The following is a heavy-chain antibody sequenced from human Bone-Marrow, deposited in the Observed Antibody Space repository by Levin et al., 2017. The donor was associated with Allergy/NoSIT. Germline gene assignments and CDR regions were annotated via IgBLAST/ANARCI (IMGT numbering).Heavy chain of an antibody. CDR1: GASIINYY. J-gene: IGHJ5*01. Sequence: SETLSLTCAVSGASIINYYWSWLRQPPGKGLEWIGYVYYTGATEFNPSLKSRVTIAIDTSNNNFSLRLNSVTAADTAVYYCARVSSRWYNWFDFWGQGSLVTVSS. CDR2: VYYTGAT. D-gene: IGHD2-15*01. V-gene: IGHV4-59*01. CDR3: ARVSSRWYNWFDF.